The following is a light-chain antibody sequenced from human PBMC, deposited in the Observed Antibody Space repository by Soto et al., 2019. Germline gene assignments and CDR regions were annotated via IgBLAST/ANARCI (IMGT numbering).Light chain of an antibody. CDR3: GSYTDSDSPWV. J-gene: IGLJ3*02. Sequence: QSALTQPAFVSGSRGQSITISCTGTYSDVGYYNYVSWFQQHPGKAPQLIIYEVSNRPLGISNRFSASKSGNTASLTISGLQAEDEADYYCGSYTDSDSPWVFGGGTQLTVL. CDR1: YSDVGYYNY. CDR2: EVS. V-gene: IGLV2-14*01.